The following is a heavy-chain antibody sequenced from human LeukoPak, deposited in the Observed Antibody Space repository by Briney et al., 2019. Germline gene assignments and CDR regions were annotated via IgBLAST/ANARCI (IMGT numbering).Heavy chain of an antibody. Sequence: GGSLRLSCAASGFTFSSYGMHWVRQAPGKGLEWVAVISYDGSNKYYADSVKGRFTISRDNSKNTLYLQMNSLRAEDTAVYYCAKAATVTTGGDAFDIWGQGTMVTVSS. CDR3: AKAATVTTGGDAFDI. CDR1: GFTFSSYG. D-gene: IGHD4-17*01. J-gene: IGHJ3*02. V-gene: IGHV3-30*18. CDR2: ISYDGSNK.